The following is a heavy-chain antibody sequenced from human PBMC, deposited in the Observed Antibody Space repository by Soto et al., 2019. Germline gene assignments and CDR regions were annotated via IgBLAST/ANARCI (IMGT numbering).Heavy chain of an antibody. D-gene: IGHD3-22*01. CDR3: AARITMIVVVLENWFDP. CDR2: VKSKTHGGTT. J-gene: IGHJ5*02. Sequence: PGGSLRLSCAASGFTFSNAWINWVRQAPGKGLEWVGRVKSKTHGGTTYYADSVKGRSTISRDNSKNTLYLQMNSLRAEDTAVYYCAARITMIVVVLENWFDPWGQGTLVTVSS. CDR1: GFTFSNAW. V-gene: IGHV3-15*07.